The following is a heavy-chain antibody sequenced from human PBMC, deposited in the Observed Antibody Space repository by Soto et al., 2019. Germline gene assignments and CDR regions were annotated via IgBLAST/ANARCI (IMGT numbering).Heavy chain of an antibody. CDR1: GYTFTSYG. CDR2: ISGHNGNT. Sequence: QGQLVQSGGEVKKPGASVKVSCKASGYTFTSYGISWVRQAPGQGLEWMGWISGHNGNTIYAQKLQGRVTLTIDTSTSTAYMELRSMRSDDTAMYYCAREGIIGPYDAFDMWGLGTMVTVYS. V-gene: IGHV1-18*04. CDR3: AREGIIGPYDAFDM. J-gene: IGHJ3*02. D-gene: IGHD3-3*01.